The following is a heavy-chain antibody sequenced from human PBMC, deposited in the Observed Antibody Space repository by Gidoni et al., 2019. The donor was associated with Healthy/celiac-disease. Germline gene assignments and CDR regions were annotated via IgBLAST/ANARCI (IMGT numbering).Heavy chain of an antibody. V-gene: IGHV3-21*01. CDR3: ARDLGSGSYVDY. J-gene: IGHJ4*02. CDR2: ISSSSSYI. D-gene: IGHD3-10*01. CDR1: GFPFSSYG. Sequence: EVQLVESGGGLVKPGGSLRLSCAASGFPFSSYGMNWVRQPPGKGLEWVSSISSSSSYIYYADSVKGRFTISRDNAKNSLYLQMNSLRAEDTAVYYCARDLGSGSYVDYWGQGTLVTVSS.